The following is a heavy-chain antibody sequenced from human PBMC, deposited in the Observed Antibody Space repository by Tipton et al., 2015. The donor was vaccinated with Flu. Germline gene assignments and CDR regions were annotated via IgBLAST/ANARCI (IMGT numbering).Heavy chain of an antibody. CDR1: GGSVSSGSYY. V-gene: IGHV4-39*01. CDR2: IYYSGST. J-gene: IGHJ4*02. CDR3: ATTYYDFWSGYYPTYYFDY. Sequence: TLSLTCTVSGGSVSSGSYYWSWIRQPPGKGLEWIGYIYYSGSTYYNPSLKSRVTISVDTSKNQFSLKLSSVTAADTAVYYCATTYYDFWSGYYPTYYFDYWGQGTLVTVSS. D-gene: IGHD3-3*01.